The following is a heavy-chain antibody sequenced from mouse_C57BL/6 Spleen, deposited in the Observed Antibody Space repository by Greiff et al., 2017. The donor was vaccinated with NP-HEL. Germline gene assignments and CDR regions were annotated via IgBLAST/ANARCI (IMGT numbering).Heavy chain of an antibody. CDR3: ARFYDGYHDY. CDR1: GYSITSGYY. CDR2: ISYDGSN. J-gene: IGHJ2*01. Sequence: EVKLQESGPGLVKPSQSLSLTCSVTGYSITSGYYWNWIRQFPGNKLEWMGYISYDGSNNYNPSLKNRISITRDTSKNQFFLKLNSVTTEDTATYYCARFYDGYHDYWGQGTTLTVSS. D-gene: IGHD2-3*01. V-gene: IGHV3-6*01.